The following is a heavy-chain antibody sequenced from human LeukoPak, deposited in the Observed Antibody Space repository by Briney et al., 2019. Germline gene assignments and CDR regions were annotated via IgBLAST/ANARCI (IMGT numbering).Heavy chain of an antibody. Sequence: TGGSLRLSCAASGFTFSSYSMNWVRQAPGKGLEWVSYISSSSSTIYYADSVKGRFTISRDNAKNSLYLQMNSLRAEDTAVYYCARDQRTTVVTDLDYWGQGTLVTVSS. J-gene: IGHJ4*02. CDR1: GFTFSSYS. CDR2: ISSSSSTI. V-gene: IGHV3-48*01. D-gene: IGHD4-23*01. CDR3: ARDQRTTVVTDLDY.